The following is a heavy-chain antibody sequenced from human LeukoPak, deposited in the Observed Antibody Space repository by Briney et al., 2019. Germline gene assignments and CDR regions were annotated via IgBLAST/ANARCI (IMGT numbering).Heavy chain of an antibody. Sequence: SETLSLTCTVSGGSISSYYWSWIRQPPGKGLEWIGEINHSGSTNYNPSLKSRVTISVDTSKNQFSLKLSSVTAADTAVYYCARVFRYYYYYMDVWGKGTTVTISS. CDR3: ARVFRYYYYYMDV. J-gene: IGHJ6*03. CDR1: GGSISSYY. CDR2: INHSGST. V-gene: IGHV4-34*01.